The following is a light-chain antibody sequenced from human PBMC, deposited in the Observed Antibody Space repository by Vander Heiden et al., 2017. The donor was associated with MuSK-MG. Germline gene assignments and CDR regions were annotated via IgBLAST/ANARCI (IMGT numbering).Light chain of an antibody. V-gene: IGKV1-33*01. Sequence: IQMTQSPSSLSASVGDRVTITCQASQDISNYLNWYQQKPGKAPKLLIYDASNLETGVPSRFSGSGSGTDFTLTISSLQPEDIATYYCQQDDNFSVTFGGGTKVEIK. J-gene: IGKJ4*01. CDR2: DAS. CDR1: QDISNY. CDR3: QQDDNFSVT.